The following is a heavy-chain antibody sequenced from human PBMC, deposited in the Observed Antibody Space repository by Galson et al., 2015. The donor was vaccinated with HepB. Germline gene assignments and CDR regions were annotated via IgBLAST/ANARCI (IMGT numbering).Heavy chain of an antibody. CDR2: ISSSSSTI. V-gene: IGHV3-48*02. CDR3: ARDSYYDFWFWMDV. Sequence: SLRLSCAASGFTFSSYSMNWVRQASGKGLEWVSYISSSSSTIYYADSVKGRFTISRDNAKNSLYLQMNSLRDEDTAVYYCARDSYYDFWFWMDVWGQGTTVTVSS. J-gene: IGHJ6*02. D-gene: IGHD3-3*01. CDR1: GFTFSSYS.